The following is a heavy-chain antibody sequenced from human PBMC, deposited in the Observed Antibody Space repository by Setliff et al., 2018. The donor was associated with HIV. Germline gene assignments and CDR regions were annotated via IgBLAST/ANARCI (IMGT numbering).Heavy chain of an antibody. J-gene: IGHJ6*03. D-gene: IGHD6-6*01. V-gene: IGHV4-38-2*01. CDR2: IYQSGTT. CDR1: GYSITGGYF. CDR3: ARPYSSSSYYYYHMDV. Sequence: SETLSLTCAVSGYSITGGYFWGWIRQPPGKGLEWIGSIYQSGTTYYNPSLKSRVTIFIDTSKNQFSLKLTSVTAADTAVYYCARPYSSSSYYYYHMDVWGKGTAVTVSS.